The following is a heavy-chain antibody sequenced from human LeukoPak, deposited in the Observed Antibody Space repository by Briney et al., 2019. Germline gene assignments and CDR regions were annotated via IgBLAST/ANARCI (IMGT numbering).Heavy chain of an antibody. CDR2: ISYDGSNK. D-gene: IGHD3-10*01. V-gene: IGHV3-30*18. J-gene: IGHJ3*02. CDR3: AKDKVLWFWHYDAFDI. Sequence: PGGSLRLSCAASGFTFSYYGMHWVRQAPGKGLEWVAVISYDGSNKYYADSVKGRFTISRDNSKNTLYLQMNSLRAEDTAVYYCAKDKVLWFWHYDAFDIWRPGTMVTVSS. CDR1: GFTFSYYG.